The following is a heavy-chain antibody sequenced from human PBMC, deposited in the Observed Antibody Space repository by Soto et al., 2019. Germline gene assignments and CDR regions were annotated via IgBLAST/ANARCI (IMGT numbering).Heavy chain of an antibody. Sequence: SETLSLTCTVSGGSISSSSYYWGWIRQPPGKGLEWIGSIYYSGSTYYNPSLKSRVTISVDTSKNQFSLKLSSVTAADTAVYYCARLGIAAAGVSGYYYYYGMDVWGQGTTVTAP. D-gene: IGHD6-13*01. CDR1: GGSISSSSYY. CDR2: IYYSGST. J-gene: IGHJ6*02. CDR3: ARLGIAAAGVSGYYYYYGMDV. V-gene: IGHV4-39*01.